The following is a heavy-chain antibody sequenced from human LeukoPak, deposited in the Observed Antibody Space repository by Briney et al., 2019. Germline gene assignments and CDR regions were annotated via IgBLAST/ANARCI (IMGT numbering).Heavy chain of an antibody. CDR3: ARGSWSAADTNIDY. Sequence: PGGSLRLSCAASGFTLSTYWMHWVRQGPGKGLVWVSCINSDGSRTTYADSVKGRFTISRDNAKNTLYLQMNTLRAEDTAVYYCARGSWSAADTNIDYWGQGNLVTVSS. J-gene: IGHJ4*02. CDR1: GFTLSTYW. V-gene: IGHV3-74*01. CDR2: INSDGSRT. D-gene: IGHD6-13*01.